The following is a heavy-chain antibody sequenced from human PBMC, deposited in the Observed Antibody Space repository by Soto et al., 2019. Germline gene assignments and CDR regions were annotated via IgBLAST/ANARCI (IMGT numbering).Heavy chain of an antibody. J-gene: IGHJ6*02. CDR2: IVVGSGNT. CDR3: AASLGTNYYYGMDV. V-gene: IGHV1-58*01. CDR1: GFTFTISA. Sequence: SVKVSCKASGFTFTISAVQCVRQSRGQRLEWIGWIVVGSGNTNYAQKFQERVTITRDMSTSTAYMELSSLRSEDTAVYYCAASLGTNYYYGMDVWGQGTTVTVSS. D-gene: IGHD5-12*01.